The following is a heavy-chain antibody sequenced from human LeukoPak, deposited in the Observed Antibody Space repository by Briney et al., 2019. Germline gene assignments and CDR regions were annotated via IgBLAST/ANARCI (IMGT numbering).Heavy chain of an antibody. CDR2: LGNVNKP. D-gene: IGHD3-10*02. CDR3: ARDLHYYVAMDV. V-gene: IGHV3-23*01. J-gene: IGHJ6*02. CDR1: GFTFSAYA. Sequence: PGGSLRLSCEASGFTFSAYAMTWVRQTPGKGLEWGSALGNVNKPHYTESPKGRFAISRDNSKSVLFLHLNSLSAEDTAVYYCARDLHYYVAMDVGGEGTTVTVS.